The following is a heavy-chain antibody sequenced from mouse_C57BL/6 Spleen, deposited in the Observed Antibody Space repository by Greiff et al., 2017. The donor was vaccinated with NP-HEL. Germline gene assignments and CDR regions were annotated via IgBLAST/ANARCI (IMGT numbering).Heavy chain of an antibody. CDR3: ARGSYDYDGYFDV. D-gene: IGHD2-4*01. Sequence: QVQLQQPGAELVMPGASVKLSCKASGYTFTSYWMHWVKQRPGQGLEWIGEIDPSDSYTNYNQKFKGKSTLTVDKSSSTAYMQLSSLTSEDSAVYYCARGSYDYDGYFDVWGTGTTVTVSS. CDR1: GYTFTSYW. CDR2: IDPSDSYT. J-gene: IGHJ1*03. V-gene: IGHV1-69*01.